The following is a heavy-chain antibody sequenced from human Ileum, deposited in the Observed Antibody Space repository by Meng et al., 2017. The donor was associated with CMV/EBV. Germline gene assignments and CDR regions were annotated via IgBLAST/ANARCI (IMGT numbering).Heavy chain of an antibody. V-gene: IGHV4-34*01. CDR2: IDHSGSS. CDR3: ARGRWRGYISGYMYNWFDP. CDR1: GGPFRGYY. Sequence: QVHQQSGGAGVCKPPGPLARTEAVYGGPFRGYYWTGMRQSPGRGLEWIGEIDHSGSSNCIPSLKSRVTMSVDTPNNQFSLKLSSVTAADTAVYYCARGRWRGYISGYMYNWFDPWGQGTLVTVSS. D-gene: IGHD5-18*01. J-gene: IGHJ5*02.